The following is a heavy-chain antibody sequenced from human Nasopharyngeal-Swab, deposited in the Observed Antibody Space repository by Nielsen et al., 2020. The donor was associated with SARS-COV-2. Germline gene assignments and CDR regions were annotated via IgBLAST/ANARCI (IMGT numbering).Heavy chain of an antibody. J-gene: IGHJ6*03. V-gene: IGHV3-15*01. CDR3: TRDPERSYNHFYYMDV. Sequence: GESLKISCAASGFTFSNAWMSWVRQAPGKGLEWVGRIKSKTDGGTTDYAAPVKGRFTISRDDSKNTLYLQMNSLKTEDTAVYYCTRDPERSYNHFYYMDVWGKGTTVTISS. CDR1: GFTFSNAW. D-gene: IGHD1-26*01. CDR2: IKSKTDGGTT.